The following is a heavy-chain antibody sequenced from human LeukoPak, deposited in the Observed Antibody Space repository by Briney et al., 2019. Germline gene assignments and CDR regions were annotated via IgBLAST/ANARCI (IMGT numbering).Heavy chain of an antibody. CDR1: GFTFSSYG. J-gene: IGHJ4*02. CDR3: ARIYTVTTSDSFDY. Sequence: GGSPRLSCAASGFTFSSYGMHWVRQAPGKGLEWVAFIRYDGSNKYYADSVKGRFTISRDNSKNTLYLQMNSLRAEDTAVYYCARIYTVTTSDSFDYWGQGTLVTVSS. V-gene: IGHV3-30*02. D-gene: IGHD4-17*01. CDR2: IRYDGSNK.